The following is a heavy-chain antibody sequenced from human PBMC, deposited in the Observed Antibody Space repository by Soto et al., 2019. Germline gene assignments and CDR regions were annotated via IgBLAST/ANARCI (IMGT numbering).Heavy chain of an antibody. CDR2: IYYIGST. CDR3: ARTRVVTINYGMDV. Sequence: SETLSLTGTVSGGSISSGGYYWSWIRQHPGKGLEWIGYIYYIGSTYYNPSLKSRVTISVDTSKNQFSLKLSSVTAADTAVYYCARTRVVTINYGMDVWGQGTTVAVSS. J-gene: IGHJ6*02. V-gene: IGHV4-31*03. D-gene: IGHD4-17*01. CDR1: GGSISSGGYY.